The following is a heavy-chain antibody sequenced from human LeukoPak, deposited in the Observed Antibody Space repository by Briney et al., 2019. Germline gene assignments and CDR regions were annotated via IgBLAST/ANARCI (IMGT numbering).Heavy chain of an antibody. CDR1: GFTFSSYA. CDR2: ISSNGGST. CDR3: ARHIAAAGFDY. V-gene: IGHV3-64*01. Sequence: PGGSLRLSCAASGFTFSSYAMHWVRQAPGKGLEYVSAISSNGGSTYYANSVKGRLTISRDNSKNTLYLQMGSLRAEDMAVYYCARHIAAAGFDYWGQGTLVTVSS. D-gene: IGHD6-13*01. J-gene: IGHJ4*02.